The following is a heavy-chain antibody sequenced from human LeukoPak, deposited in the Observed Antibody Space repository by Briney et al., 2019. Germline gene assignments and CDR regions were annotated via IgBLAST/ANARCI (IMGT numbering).Heavy chain of an antibody. J-gene: IGHJ4*02. Sequence: ASVKVSCKVSGYSLTELSTHWVRQAPGKGLEWMGGVDPESGAAMYAQKLQGRVTMTEDTSTDTAYMELNSLTSDDTAAYYCATGPTMPEPDTSPGLLDFWGQGTLVTVSS. CDR2: VDPESGAA. CDR3: ATGPTMPEPDTSPGLLDF. V-gene: IGHV1-24*01. CDR1: GYSLTELS. D-gene: IGHD2-2*01.